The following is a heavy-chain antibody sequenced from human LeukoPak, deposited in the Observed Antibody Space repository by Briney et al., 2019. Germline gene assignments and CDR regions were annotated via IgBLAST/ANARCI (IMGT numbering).Heavy chain of an antibody. Sequence: GGSLRLSCAASGFTFSSYAMSWVRQAPGKGLEWVSYISSSGSTIYYADSVKGRFTISRDNAKNSLYLQMNSLRAEDTAVYYCARRDYSDSSGCNYWGQGTLVTVSS. CDR3: ARRDYSDSSGCNY. CDR1: GFTFSSYA. J-gene: IGHJ4*02. D-gene: IGHD3-22*01. V-gene: IGHV3-48*03. CDR2: ISSSGSTI.